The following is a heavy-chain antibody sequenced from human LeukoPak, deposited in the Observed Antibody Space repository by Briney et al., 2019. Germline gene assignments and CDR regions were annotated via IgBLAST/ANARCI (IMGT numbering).Heavy chain of an antibody. CDR1: GGSISSSSYY. CDR3: ARREDCSGGSCYFGFLFDY. D-gene: IGHD2-15*01. V-gene: IGHV4-39*07. J-gene: IGHJ4*02. Sequence: SETLSLTCTVSGGSISSSSYYWGWIRQPPGKGLEWIGSKYYSGSTYHNPSLKSRVTISVDTSKNQFSLELSSVTAADTAVYYCARREDCSGGSCYFGFLFDYWGQGTLVTVSS. CDR2: KYYSGST.